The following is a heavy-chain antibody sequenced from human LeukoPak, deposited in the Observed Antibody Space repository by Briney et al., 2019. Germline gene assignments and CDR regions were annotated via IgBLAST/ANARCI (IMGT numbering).Heavy chain of an antibody. CDR3: ARSTRAAAEVNY. CDR2: IYYSGST. V-gene: IGHV4-59*01. D-gene: IGHD6-13*01. J-gene: IGHJ4*02. Sequence: SETLSLTCTVSGGSISSYYWSWIRQPPGKGLEWIGYIYYSGSTNYNPSLKSRVTISVDTSKNQFSLKLSSVTAADTAVYYCARSTRAAAEVNYWSQGTLVTVSS. CDR1: GGSISSYY.